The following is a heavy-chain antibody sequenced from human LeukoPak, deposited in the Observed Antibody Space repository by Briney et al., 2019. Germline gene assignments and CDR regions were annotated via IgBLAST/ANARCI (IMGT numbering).Heavy chain of an antibody. CDR1: GSSISSYY. CDR2: IYYSGST. J-gene: IGHJ4*02. Sequence: SETLSLTCTVSGSSISSYYWSWIRQPPGKGLEWIGYIYYSGSTNYNPSLKSRVTISVDTSKNQFSLKLSSVTAADTAVYYCARSTAALVMIFDYWGQGTLVTVSS. CDR3: ARSTAALVMIFDY. V-gene: IGHV4-59*01. D-gene: IGHD6-6*01.